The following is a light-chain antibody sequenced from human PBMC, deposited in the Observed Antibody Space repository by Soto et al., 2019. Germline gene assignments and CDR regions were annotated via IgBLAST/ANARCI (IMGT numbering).Light chain of an antibody. CDR3: SSYAGNNYYV. CDR2: GVN. J-gene: IGLJ1*01. Sequence: QSALTQPPSASGSPGQSVTISCTGTSSDVGGDNYVSWYQQQPGKAPKFVIFGVNKRPSGVPDRFSGSKSGNTASLTVSGLQAEDEADYYCSSYAGNNYYVFGTGTKLTV. V-gene: IGLV2-8*01. CDR1: SSDVGGDNY.